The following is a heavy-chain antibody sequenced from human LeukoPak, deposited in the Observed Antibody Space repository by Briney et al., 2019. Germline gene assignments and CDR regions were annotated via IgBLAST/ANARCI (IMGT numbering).Heavy chain of an antibody. J-gene: IGHJ6*04. CDR1: GGSISSGDYY. CDR3: ARGWSV. V-gene: IGHV4-30-4*01. CDR2: MNYRGRT. Sequence: KPSETLSLTCTVSGGSISSGDYYWSWIRQPPGKGLEWIGYMNYRGRTYNNPSLKSRVNISVDTSKNQFSLKLSSVTAADTAVYYCARGWSVWGRGTTVTVSS. D-gene: IGHD2-15*01.